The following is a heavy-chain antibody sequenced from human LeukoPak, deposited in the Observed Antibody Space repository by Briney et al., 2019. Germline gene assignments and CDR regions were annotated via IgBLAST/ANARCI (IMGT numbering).Heavy chain of an antibody. Sequence: ASVKVSCKVSGYTLTELSMHWVRQAPGKGLEWMGGFDPEDGETIYAQKFQGRVTMTEDTSTDTAYMELSSLRSEDTAVYYCATLGDGYLSSTYPRADYWGQGTLVTVSS. CDR1: GYTLTELS. V-gene: IGHV1-24*01. CDR2: FDPEDGET. D-gene: IGHD6-13*01. CDR3: ATLGDGYLSSTYPRADY. J-gene: IGHJ4*02.